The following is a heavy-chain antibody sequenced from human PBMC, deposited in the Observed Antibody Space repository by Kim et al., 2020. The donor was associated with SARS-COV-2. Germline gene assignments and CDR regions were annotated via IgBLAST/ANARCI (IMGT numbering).Heavy chain of an antibody. V-gene: IGHV3-7*01. Sequence: GGSLRLSCAASGFTFSSYWMSWVRQAPGKGLEWVANIKQDGSEKYYVDSVKGRFTISRDNAKNSLYLQMNSLRAEDTAVYYCARDPGLGYDFWSGYYRIDAFDIWGRGTMVTVSS. CDR1: GFTFSSYW. J-gene: IGHJ3*02. CDR2: IKQDGSEK. D-gene: IGHD3-3*01. CDR3: ARDPGLGYDFWSGYYRIDAFDI.